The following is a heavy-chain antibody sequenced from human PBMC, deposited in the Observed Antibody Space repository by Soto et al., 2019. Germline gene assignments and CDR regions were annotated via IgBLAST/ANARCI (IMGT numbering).Heavy chain of an antibody. CDR2: IYSTGTT. V-gene: IGHV3-53*01. J-gene: IGHJ4*02. CDR1: GFTVGNQY. CDR3: AKDGRGSGSHYNSFGY. Sequence: EVQLVESGGGLIQPGGSMKLSCAASGFTVGNQYMSWVRQAPGKGLEWVSLIYSTGTTKYADSVKGRFTVSRDNAKNTLYLQMNSLRAEDTAVYYCAKDGRGSGSHYNSFGYWGQGTLVTVSS. D-gene: IGHD3-10*01.